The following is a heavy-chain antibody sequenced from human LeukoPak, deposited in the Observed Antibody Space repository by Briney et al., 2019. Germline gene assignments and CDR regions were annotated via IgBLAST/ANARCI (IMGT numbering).Heavy chain of an antibody. CDR1: GFTFSSYW. CDR2: IKQDGSEK. V-gene: IGHV3-7*01. J-gene: IGHJ4*02. Sequence: GGSLGLSCAASGFTFSSYWMSWVRQAPGKGLEWVANIKQDGSEKYYVDSVKGRFTISRDNAKNSLYLQMNSLRAEDTAVYYCARSFITIFGVVPRYFDYWGQGTLVTVSS. CDR3: ARSFITIFGVVPRYFDY. D-gene: IGHD3-3*01.